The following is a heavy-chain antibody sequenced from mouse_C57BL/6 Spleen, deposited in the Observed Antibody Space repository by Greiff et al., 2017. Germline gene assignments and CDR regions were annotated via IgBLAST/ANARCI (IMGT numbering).Heavy chain of an antibody. D-gene: IGHD3-3*01. CDR2: IYPGSGST. V-gene: IGHV1-55*01. Sequence: QVQLKQSGAELVKPGASVKMSCKASGYTFTSYWITWVKQRPGQGLEWIGDIYPGSGSTNYNEKFKSKATLTVDTSSSTAYMQLSSLTSEDSAVYYCARWGDPYWYFDVWGTGTTVTVSS. CDR1: GYTFTSYW. CDR3: ARWGDPYWYFDV. J-gene: IGHJ1*03.